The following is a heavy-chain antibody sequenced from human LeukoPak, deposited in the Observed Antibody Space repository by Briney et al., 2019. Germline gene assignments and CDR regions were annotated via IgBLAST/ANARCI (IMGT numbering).Heavy chain of an antibody. Sequence: GASVKVSCKASGYTFTSYYMHWVRQAPGQGLEWMGIINPSGGSTSYAQKFQGRVTMTRDVSTSTDYMELSSLRSEDTAVYYCARGPYLGAPLYYYFDYWGQGTLVTVSS. D-gene: IGHD1-26*01. V-gene: IGHV1-46*01. CDR3: ARGPYLGAPLYYYFDY. CDR2: INPSGGST. CDR1: GYTFTSYY. J-gene: IGHJ4*02.